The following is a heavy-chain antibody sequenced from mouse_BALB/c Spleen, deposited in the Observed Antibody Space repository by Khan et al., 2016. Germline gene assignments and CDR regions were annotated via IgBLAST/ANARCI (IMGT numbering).Heavy chain of an antibody. CDR3: ARRYDWYFDV. CDR2: INPGSGGT. Sequence: QVQLQQSGAELVRPGTSVKVSCKASGYAFTNYLIEWVKQRPGQGLEWIGVINPGSGGTNYNEKFKGKATLTADKSSSTAYMQLSSLTSDDSAVYFSARRYDWYFDVWGAGTTVTVSS. D-gene: IGHD2-12*01. V-gene: IGHV1-54*01. J-gene: IGHJ1*01. CDR1: GYAFTNYL.